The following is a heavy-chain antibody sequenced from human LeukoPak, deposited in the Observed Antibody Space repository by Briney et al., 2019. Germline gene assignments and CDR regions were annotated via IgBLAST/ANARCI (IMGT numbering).Heavy chain of an antibody. CDR2: IRSKAYGGTT. J-gene: IGHJ6*04. D-gene: IGHD3-10*01. V-gene: IGHV3-49*04. Sequence: PGGSLRLSCTASGFTFGDYAMSWVRQAPGKGLEWVGFIRSKAYGGTTEYAASVKGRFTISRDDSKSIAYLQMNSLKTEDTAVYYCTRDPILWFGEFSYYYYGMDVWGKGTTVTVSS. CDR3: TRDPILWFGEFSYYYYGMDV. CDR1: GFTFGDYA.